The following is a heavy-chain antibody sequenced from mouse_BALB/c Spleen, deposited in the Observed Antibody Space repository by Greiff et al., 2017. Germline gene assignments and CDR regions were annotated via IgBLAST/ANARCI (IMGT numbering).Heavy chain of an antibody. Sequence: DVKLVESGGGLVQPGGSRKLSCAASGFTFSSFGMHWVRQAPEKGLEWVAYISSGSSTIYYADTVKGRFTISRDNPKNTLFLQMTSLRSEDTAMYYCASSTMITTGYWYFDVWGAGTTVTVSS. CDR2: ISSGSSTI. J-gene: IGHJ1*01. CDR3: ASSTMITTGYWYFDV. CDR1: GFTFSSFG. D-gene: IGHD2-4*01. V-gene: IGHV5-17*02.